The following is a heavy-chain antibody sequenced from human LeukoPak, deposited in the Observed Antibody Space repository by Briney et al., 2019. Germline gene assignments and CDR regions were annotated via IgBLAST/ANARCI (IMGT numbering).Heavy chain of an antibody. D-gene: IGHD5-12*01. CDR3: ARGRLNVATTYYYYYGMDV. CDR1: GGSISSYY. Sequence: PSETLSLTCTVSGGSISSYYWSWIRQPPGKGLEWIGYIYYSGSTNYNPSLKSRVTISVDTSKNQFSLKLSSVTAADTAVYYCARGRLNVATTYYYYYGMDVSGQGTTVSVSS. V-gene: IGHV4-59*01. CDR2: IYYSGST. J-gene: IGHJ6*02.